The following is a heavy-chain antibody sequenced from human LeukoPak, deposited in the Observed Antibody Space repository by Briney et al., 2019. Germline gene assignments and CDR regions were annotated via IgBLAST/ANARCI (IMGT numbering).Heavy chain of an antibody. CDR1: GGSISSYY. CDR3: ARAYSSGWYNIIDY. V-gene: IGHV4-59*01. CDR2: IYYSGST. D-gene: IGHD6-19*01. J-gene: IGHJ4*02. Sequence: SETLFLTCTVSGGSISSYYWSWIRQPPGKGLEWIGYIYYSGSTNYNPSLKSRVTISVDTSKNQFSLKLSSVTAADTAVYYCARAYSSGWYNIIDYWGQGTLVTVSS.